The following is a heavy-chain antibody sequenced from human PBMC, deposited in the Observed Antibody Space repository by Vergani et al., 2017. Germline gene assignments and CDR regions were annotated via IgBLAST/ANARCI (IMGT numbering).Heavy chain of an antibody. CDR3: ARGRADCSGGSCYSGDGDY. Sequence: QVQLQQWGAGLLKPSETLSLTCAVYGGSFSGYYWSWIRQPPGKGLEWIGEINHSGSTNYKPSLKSRVTISVDTSKNQFSLKRSSVTAADTAVYYCARGRADCSGGSCYSGDGDYWGQGTLVSVSS. V-gene: IGHV4-34*01. CDR1: GGSFSGYY. D-gene: IGHD2-15*01. CDR2: INHSGST. J-gene: IGHJ4*02.